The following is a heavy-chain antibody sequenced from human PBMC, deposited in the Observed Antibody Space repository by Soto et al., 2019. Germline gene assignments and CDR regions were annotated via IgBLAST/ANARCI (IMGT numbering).Heavy chain of an antibody. V-gene: IGHV1-18*01. CDR3: ARSEMATIVYYFDY. Sequence: GASVKVSCKASGYTFTSYGISWVRQAPGQGLEWMGWISAYNGNTNYAQKLQGRVTMTTDTSTSTAYMELRSLRSDDTAVYYCARSEMATIVYYFDYWGQGTLVTVSS. CDR2: ISAYNGNT. CDR1: GYTFTSYG. J-gene: IGHJ4*02. D-gene: IGHD5-12*01.